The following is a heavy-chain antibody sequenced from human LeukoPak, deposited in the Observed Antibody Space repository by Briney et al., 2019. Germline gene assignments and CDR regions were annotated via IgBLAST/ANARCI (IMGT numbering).Heavy chain of an antibody. CDR2: ISYDGSNK. CDR3: AKEIVTYYYDSSRTPAGAY. CDR1: GFTFNNYG. Sequence: PGRSLRLSCAASGFTFNNYGMHWVRQAPGKGLEWVAVISYDGSNKYYADSVKGRFTISRDNSKNTLYLQMNSLRAEDTAVYYCAKEIVTYYYDSSRTPAGAYWGQGTLVTVSS. V-gene: IGHV3-30*18. J-gene: IGHJ4*02. D-gene: IGHD3-22*01.